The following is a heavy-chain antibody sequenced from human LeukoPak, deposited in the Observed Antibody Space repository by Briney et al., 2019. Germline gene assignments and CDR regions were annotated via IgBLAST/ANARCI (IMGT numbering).Heavy chain of an antibody. D-gene: IGHD2-2*01. J-gene: IGHJ4*02. CDR2: ISGSGGST. Sequence: GGSLRLSCAASGFTFSSYAMSWVRQAPGKGLEWGSAISGSGGSTYYADSVKGRFTISRDNSKNTLHLQMNSLRAEDTAVYYCAKEMWGIVVVPAAMVAQVFDYWGQGTLVTVSS. V-gene: IGHV3-23*01. CDR1: GFTFSSYA. CDR3: AKEMWGIVVVPAAMVAQVFDY.